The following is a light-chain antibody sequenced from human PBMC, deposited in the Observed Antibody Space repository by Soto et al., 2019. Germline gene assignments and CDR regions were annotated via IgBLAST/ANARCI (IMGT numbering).Light chain of an antibody. CDR1: SSTVGGFNV. CDR3: CSYVGATTYV. CDR2: EGI. V-gene: IGLV2-23*01. J-gene: IGLJ1*01. Sequence: QSALTQPASVSWSPGQSITISYTGTSSTVGGFNVVSWYQQHPGKAPKVIIYEGIKRPSGVSNRFSGSNSGSTASLTISGLQAEDEADYYCCSYVGATTYVFGTGTNVT.